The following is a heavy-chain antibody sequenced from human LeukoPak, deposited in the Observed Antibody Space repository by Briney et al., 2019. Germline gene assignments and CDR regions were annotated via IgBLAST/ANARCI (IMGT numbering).Heavy chain of an antibody. CDR2: INAGNGNT. Sequence: ASVKVSCKASGYTFTSNAIQWARQAPGQRLEWMGWINAGNGNTKYSQKFQGRVTITRDTSASTAYMELSSLRSEDTAVYYCARGSGEGINPWGQGTLVTVSS. V-gene: IGHV1-3*01. CDR3: ARGSGEGINP. J-gene: IGHJ5*02. CDR1: GYTFTSNA. D-gene: IGHD3-10*01.